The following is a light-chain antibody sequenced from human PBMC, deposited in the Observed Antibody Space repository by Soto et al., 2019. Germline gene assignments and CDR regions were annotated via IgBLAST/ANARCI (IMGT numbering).Light chain of an antibody. CDR3: QQTRSLPLS. CDR2: ATS. J-gene: IGKJ3*01. Sequence: IQMTQSPSSVSASVGDRVTMTCRASQGVGGWLAWYQQKPGKVPKLLIYATSSLHSGVPSRFSGSGSGTDFTRSISSLQPEDVATYYCQQTRSLPLSFGPGTKVDI. V-gene: IGKV1-12*01. CDR1: QGVGGW.